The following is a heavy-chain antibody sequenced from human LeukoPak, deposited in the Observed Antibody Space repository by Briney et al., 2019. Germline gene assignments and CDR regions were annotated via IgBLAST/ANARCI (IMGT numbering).Heavy chain of an antibody. CDR2: ISSSSSTI. V-gene: IGHV3-48*04. D-gene: IGHD2-15*01. CDR1: GFTLISYS. J-gene: IGHJ6*02. Sequence: PGGSLRLSCAASGFTLISYSMNWVRQAPGKGLEWVSYISSSSSTIYYADSVKGRFTISRDDAKNSLYLQMNSLRAEDTALYFCATYIQRPPGMDVWGQGTMVTVSS. CDR3: ATYIQRPPGMDV.